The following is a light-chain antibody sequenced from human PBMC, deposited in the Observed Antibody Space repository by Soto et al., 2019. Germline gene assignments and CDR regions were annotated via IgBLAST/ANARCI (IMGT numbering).Light chain of an antibody. V-gene: IGKV1-5*03. CDR1: QSISGW. CDR3: QQYNSYWT. CDR2: EAS. Sequence: DIQMTQSPSTLSASVGDRVTITCRASQSISGWLVWYQQKPGKAPKLLIYEASSLESGVPSRFSGSGSGTEFTLTISSLQPDDFATYYCQQYNSYWTFGQGTKVEIK. J-gene: IGKJ1*01.